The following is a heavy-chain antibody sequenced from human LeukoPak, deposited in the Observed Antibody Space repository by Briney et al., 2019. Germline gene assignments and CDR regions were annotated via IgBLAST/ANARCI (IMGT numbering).Heavy chain of an antibody. CDR1: GFTFSSYA. CDR3: ARDLGDGYYSDAFDY. CDR2: ISYDGSNK. D-gene: IGHD5-24*01. V-gene: IGHV3-30-3*01. Sequence: SGRSLRLSCAASGFTFSSYAMHWVRQAPGKGLEWVAVISYDGSNKYYADSVKGRFTISRDNSKNTLYLQMNSLRAEDTAVYYCARDLGDGYYSDAFDYWGQGTLVTVSS. J-gene: IGHJ4*02.